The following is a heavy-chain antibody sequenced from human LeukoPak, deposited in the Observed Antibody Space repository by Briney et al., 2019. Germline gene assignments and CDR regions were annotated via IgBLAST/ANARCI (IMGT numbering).Heavy chain of an antibody. D-gene: IGHD3-16*01. Sequence: XGMSWVRQAPGKGLEWVSAISGSGGSTYYADSVKGRFTISRDNSKNTLYLQMNSLRDEDTAVYYCAKFEFGFWGQGTLVTVSS. CDR3: AKFEFGF. J-gene: IGHJ4*02. CDR2: ISGSGGST. V-gene: IGHV3-23*01. CDR1: XG.